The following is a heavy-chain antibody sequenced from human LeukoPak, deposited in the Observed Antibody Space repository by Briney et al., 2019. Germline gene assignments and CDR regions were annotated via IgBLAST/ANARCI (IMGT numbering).Heavy chain of an antibody. Sequence: ASVKVSCKASGYTFTSYYMHCVRQAPGQGLEWMGIINPSGGSTSYAQKFQGRVTMTRDTSTSTVYMELSSLRSEDTAVYYCARDGGSGWAYWYFDLWGRGTLVTVSS. V-gene: IGHV1-46*01. CDR3: ARDGGSGWAYWYFDL. CDR1: GYTFTSYY. J-gene: IGHJ2*01. CDR2: INPSGGST. D-gene: IGHD6-19*01.